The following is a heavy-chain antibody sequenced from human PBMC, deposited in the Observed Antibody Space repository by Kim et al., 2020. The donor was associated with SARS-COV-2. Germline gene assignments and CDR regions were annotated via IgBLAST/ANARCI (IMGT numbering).Heavy chain of an antibody. D-gene: IGHD1-26*01. CDR3: ARDVGTGRHDC. J-gene: IGHJ4*02. Sequence: RNSVDSAKGRFTISRDNAKNSVYLQLKSLRAEDAAMYYCARDVGTGRHDCWGQGTLVTVSS. V-gene: IGHV3-7*01. CDR2: R.